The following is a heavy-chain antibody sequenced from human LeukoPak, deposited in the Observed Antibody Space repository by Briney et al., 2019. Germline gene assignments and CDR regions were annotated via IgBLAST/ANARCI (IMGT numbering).Heavy chain of an antibody. CDR3: ARGGGGNYRDY. CDR2: IYSGGTT. CDR1: GFTVSSSY. D-gene: IGHD1-26*01. J-gene: IGHJ4*02. V-gene: IGHV3-66*02. Sequence: PGGSLRLSCAASGFTVSSSYMSWVRQAPGKGLEWVSVIYSGGTTYYADSVKGRFTISRDNSKNTLYFQMNSLRVEDTAVYYCARGGGGNYRDYWGQGTLVTVSS.